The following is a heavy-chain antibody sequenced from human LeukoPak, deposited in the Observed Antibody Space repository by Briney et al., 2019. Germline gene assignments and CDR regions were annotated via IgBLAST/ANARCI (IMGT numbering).Heavy chain of an antibody. D-gene: IGHD1-26*01. CDR2: IWYDGSNE. CDR1: GFTFSNYG. CDR3: ARDLWSVGATTGYLVY. J-gene: IGHJ4*02. V-gene: IGHV3-33*01. Sequence: GGSLRLSCAASGFTFSNYGMHWVRQAPGRGLEWVAVIWYDGSNEYYADSVKGRVTISRDNSGNTLYLQMSSLRAEDTAVYYCARDLWSVGATTGYLVYWGQGTLVTVSS.